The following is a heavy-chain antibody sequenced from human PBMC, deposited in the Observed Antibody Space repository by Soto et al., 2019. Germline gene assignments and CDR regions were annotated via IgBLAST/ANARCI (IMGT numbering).Heavy chain of an antibody. CDR2: ISGSGGST. CDR3: AKDKALEWLSKYYYYGMDV. CDR1: GFTFSSYA. J-gene: IGHJ6*02. D-gene: IGHD3-3*01. Sequence: GGSLRLSCAASGFTFSSYAMSWVRQAPGKGLEWVSAISGSGGSTYYADSVKGRFTISRDNSKNTLYLQMNSLRAEDTAVYYCAKDKALEWLSKYYYYGMDVWGQGTTVTVSS. V-gene: IGHV3-23*01.